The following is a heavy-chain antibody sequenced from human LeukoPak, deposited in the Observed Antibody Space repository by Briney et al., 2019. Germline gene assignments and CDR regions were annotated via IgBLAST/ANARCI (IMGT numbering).Heavy chain of an antibody. D-gene: IGHD5-18*01. CDR3: ARDRGYSYGGSAF. Sequence: ASVKVSCKASGYTFPSYFMHWVRQAPGQGLEWMGIINPTGGSTTYAQKFQGRVTMTRDTSTSTAYMELRSLRSDDTAVYYCARDRGYSYGGSAFWGQGTLVTVSS. J-gene: IGHJ4*02. V-gene: IGHV1-46*01. CDR2: INPTGGST. CDR1: GYTFPSYF.